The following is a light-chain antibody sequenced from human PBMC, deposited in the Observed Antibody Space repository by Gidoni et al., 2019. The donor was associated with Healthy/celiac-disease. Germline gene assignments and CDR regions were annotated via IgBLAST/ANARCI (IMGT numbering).Light chain of an antibody. CDR1: QSISSY. J-gene: IGKJ1*01. V-gene: IGKV1-39*01. Sequence: DIQMTQSPSSLSASVGERAPITCRTSQSISSYLNWHQQKAGNTPKPLIYAAASLQSGVPSRFSGSRSGTEYTITISSLQPEDFATNYCRQSYSTLWTFGQGTKVEIK. CDR3: RQSYSTLWT. CDR2: AAA.